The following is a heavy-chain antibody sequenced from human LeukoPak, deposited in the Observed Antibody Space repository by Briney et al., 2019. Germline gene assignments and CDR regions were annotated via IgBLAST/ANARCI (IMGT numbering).Heavy chain of an antibody. J-gene: IGHJ3*02. CDR2: INPNSGGT. CDR3: ARGSLSVFGSSSGAFDI. CDR1: GYTFTGYY. V-gene: IGHV1-2*02. D-gene: IGHD6-6*01. Sequence: ASVKVSCKASGYTFTGYYMHWVRQAPGQGLEWMGWINPNSGGTNYAQKLQGRVTMTTDTSTSTAYMELRSLGSDDTAVYYCARGSLSVFGSSSGAFDIWGQETMVTVSS.